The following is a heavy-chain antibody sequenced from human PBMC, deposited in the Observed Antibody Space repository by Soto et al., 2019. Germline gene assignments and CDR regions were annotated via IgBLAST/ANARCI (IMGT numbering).Heavy chain of an antibody. CDR3: ARSSMAAGTGYYYGMDV. CDR2: ISSSGSTI. J-gene: IGHJ6*02. Sequence: PGGSLRLSCAASGITFSSYEMNWVRQAPGKGLEWVSYISSSGSTIYYADSVKGRFTISRDNAKNSLYLQMNSLRAEDTAVYYCARSSMAAGTGYYYGMDVWGQGTTVTVSS. CDR1: GITFSSYE. D-gene: IGHD6-13*01. V-gene: IGHV3-48*03.